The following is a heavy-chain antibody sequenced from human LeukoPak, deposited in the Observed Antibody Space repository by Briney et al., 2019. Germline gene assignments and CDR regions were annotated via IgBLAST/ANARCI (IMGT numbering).Heavy chain of an antibody. D-gene: IGHD3-10*01. J-gene: IGHJ4*02. Sequence: PGGSLRLSCAASGFTFSSYAMSWVRQAPGKGLEWVSAISGSGGSTYYADSVKGRFTISRDNSKNTLYLQMNSLRAEDTAVYYCAKADARLLWFGEPRGYFDYWGQGTLVTVSS. CDR3: AKADARLLWFGEPRGYFDY. CDR1: GFTFSSYA. V-gene: IGHV3-23*01. CDR2: ISGSGGST.